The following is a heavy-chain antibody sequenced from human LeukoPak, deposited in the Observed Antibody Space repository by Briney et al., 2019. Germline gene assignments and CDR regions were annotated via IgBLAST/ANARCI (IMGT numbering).Heavy chain of an antibody. Sequence: GGSLRLSCAASGFTVSSNYMTWVRQAPGKGLEWVSLIYSAGGTYYTDSVKGRFTISRHSSKNALYLQMNSLRGEDTAVYYCARFLGRITISGVVPYGMDVWGQGTTVTVSS. V-gene: IGHV3-53*04. CDR2: IYSAGGT. CDR1: GFTVSSNY. D-gene: IGHD3-3*01. CDR3: ARFLGRITISGVVPYGMDV. J-gene: IGHJ6*02.